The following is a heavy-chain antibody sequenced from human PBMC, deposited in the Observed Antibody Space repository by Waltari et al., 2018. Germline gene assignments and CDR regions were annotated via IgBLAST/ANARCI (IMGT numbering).Heavy chain of an antibody. CDR1: GGTFSSYA. V-gene: IGHV1-69*04. J-gene: IGHJ5*02. D-gene: IGHD2-15*01. CDR3: ARDRCSGGSCLNNWFDP. Sequence: QVQLVQSGAEVKKPGSSVKVSCKASGGTFSSYAISWVRQAPGQGLEWMGGIIPILGIAKYAQKCKGSVTITADESTSPAYMELSSLRSEDTAVYYCARDRCSGGSCLNNWFDPWGQGTLVTVSS. CDR2: IIPILGIA.